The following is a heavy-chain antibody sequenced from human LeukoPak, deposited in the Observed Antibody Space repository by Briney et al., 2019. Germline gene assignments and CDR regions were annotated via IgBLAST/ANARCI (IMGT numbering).Heavy chain of an antibody. D-gene: IGHD3-22*01. CDR1: GGSISSSSYY. J-gene: IGHJ4*02. V-gene: IGHV4-39*01. CDR3: ARQSPNYDSSGYYVDYFDY. CDR2: IYYSGST. Sequence: SETLSLTGAVYGGSISSSSYYWGWIRQPPGKGLEWIGSIYYSGSTYYNPSLKSRVTISVDTSKNQFSLKLSSVTAADTAVYYCARQSPNYDSSGYYVDYFDYWGQGTLVTVSS.